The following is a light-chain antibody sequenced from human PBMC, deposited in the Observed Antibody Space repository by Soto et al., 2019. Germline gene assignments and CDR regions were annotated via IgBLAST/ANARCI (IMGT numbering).Light chain of an antibody. CDR3: AAWDGSLNGVV. CDR1: SSNIGSHT. V-gene: IGLV1-44*01. Sequence: QSVLTQPPSASGTPGQRVTIPCSGSSSNIGSHTVNWYQQLPGTAPKLLIDSSNQRPSGVPDRFSGSKSGTSASLAISGLQSEDEADYYCAAWDGSLNGVVFGGGTKLTVL. J-gene: IGLJ2*01. CDR2: SSN.